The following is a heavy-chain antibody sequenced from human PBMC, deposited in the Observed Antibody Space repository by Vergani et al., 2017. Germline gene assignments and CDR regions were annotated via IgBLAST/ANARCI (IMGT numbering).Heavy chain of an antibody. J-gene: IGHJ2*01. D-gene: IGHD4-17*01. CDR3: ARDLGYGDYVSYFDL. V-gene: IGHV4-59*01. CDR2: IYYSGST. CDR1: GGSISSYY. Sequence: QVQLQESGPGLVKPSETLSLTCTVSGGSISSYYWSWIRQHPGKGLEWIGYIYYSGSTNYNPSLKSRVTISVDTSKNQCSLKLSSVTAADTAVYYCARDLGYGDYVSYFDLWGRGTLVTVSS.